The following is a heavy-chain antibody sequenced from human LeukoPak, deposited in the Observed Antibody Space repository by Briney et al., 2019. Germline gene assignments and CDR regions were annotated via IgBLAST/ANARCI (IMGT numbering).Heavy chain of an antibody. Sequence: ASVKVSCKASGYTFTSYGISWVRQAPGQGLEWMGWISAYNGNTNYAQKLQGRVTMTSDTSTSTTYMELRSLRSDDTAVYYRAREGPLVRDRTYWGGDCWYFDYWGQGTLATASP. CDR2: ISAYNGNT. D-gene: IGHD2-21*02. CDR1: GYTFTSYG. CDR3: AREGPLVRDRTYWGGDCWYFDY. V-gene: IGHV1-18*01. J-gene: IGHJ4*02.